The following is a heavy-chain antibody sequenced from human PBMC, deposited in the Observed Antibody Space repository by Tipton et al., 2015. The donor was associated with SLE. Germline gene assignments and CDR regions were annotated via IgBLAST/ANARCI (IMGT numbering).Heavy chain of an antibody. CDR2: TNVDGGST. V-gene: IGHV3-20*04. Sequence: SLRLSCAVSGFEFDDYGMNWVRQAPGKGLEWVSGTNVDGGSTSYADSVNGRVSISRDNAKKTVFLQMNGLRAEDTAVYYCARGPKGVNHLDYWGQGTLVTVSS. J-gene: IGHJ4*02. CDR3: ARGPKGVNHLDY. D-gene: IGHD3-16*01. CDR1: GFEFDDYG.